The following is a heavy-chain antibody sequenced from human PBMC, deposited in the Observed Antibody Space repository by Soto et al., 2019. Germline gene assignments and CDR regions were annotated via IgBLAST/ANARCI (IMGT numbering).Heavy chain of an antibody. CDR1: GGTFSSYA. V-gene: IGHV1-69*13. J-gene: IGHJ4*02. CDR3: AREGSLRPALYESPGTFDY. D-gene: IGHD2-8*01. Sequence: SVKVSCKASGGTFSSYAISWVRQAPGQGLEWMGGIIPIFGTANYAQKFQGRVTITADESTSTAYMELSSLRSEDTAVYYCAREGSLRPALYESPGTFDYWGQGTLVTVSS. CDR2: IIPIFGTA.